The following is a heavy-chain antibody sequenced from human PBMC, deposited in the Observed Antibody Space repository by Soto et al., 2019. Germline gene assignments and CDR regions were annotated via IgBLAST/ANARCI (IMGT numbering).Heavy chain of an antibody. D-gene: IGHD4-17*01. CDR3: ARLLTVTTSNWYFDL. V-gene: IGHV4-59*01. CDR2: IYYSGST. CDR1: GGSISSYY. Sequence: QVQLQESGPGLVKPSETLSLTCTVSGGSISSYYWSWIRQPPGKGLEWIGYIYYSGSTNYNPSLKSRGTISVATSKNQFSLKLSSVTAADTAVYYCARLLTVTTSNWYFDLWGRGTLVTVSS. J-gene: IGHJ2*01.